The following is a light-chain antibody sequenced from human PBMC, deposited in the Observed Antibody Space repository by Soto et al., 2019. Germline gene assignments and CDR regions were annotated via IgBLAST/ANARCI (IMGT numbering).Light chain of an antibody. Sequence: EIVMTRSPAALSVSPGGRAALSCRASQSVSSNLAWYQQKPGQAPRLLIYGASTRATGIPARFSGSGSGTEFTLTISSLQSEDFAVYYCQQYNNWPPITFGQGTGLEIK. J-gene: IGKJ5*01. CDR2: GAS. V-gene: IGKV3-15*01. CDR1: QSVSSN. CDR3: QQYNNWPPIT.